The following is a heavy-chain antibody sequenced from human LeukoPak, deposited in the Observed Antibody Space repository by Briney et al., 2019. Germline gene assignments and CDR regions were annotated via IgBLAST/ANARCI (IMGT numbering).Heavy chain of an antibody. CDR2: ISGSDRST. D-gene: IGHD2-2*01. J-gene: IGHJ4*02. V-gene: IGHV3-23*01. CDR1: GFTFSTLG. CDR3: AKGRASCCDY. Sequence: GGSPRLSCAASGFTFSTLGMTWVRQAPGKGLEWVSGISGSDRSTYYADSVKGRFTISRDNAKNTVYLQMNSLRAEDTAVYYCAKGRASCCDYWGLGALVTVSS.